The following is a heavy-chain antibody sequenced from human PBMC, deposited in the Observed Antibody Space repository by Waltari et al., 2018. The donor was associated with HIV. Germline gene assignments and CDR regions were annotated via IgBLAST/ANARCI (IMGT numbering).Heavy chain of an antibody. J-gene: IGHJ4*02. V-gene: IGHV2-5*01. Sequence: QITLKESGPTLVKPTQTLTLTCTFSGFSLSTSGVGVGWIRQPPGKALEWLALIYWNDDKRYSPSLKSRLTITKDTSKNQVVLTMTNMDPVDTATYYCAHTLGYCSGGSCNLFDYWGQGTLVTVSS. D-gene: IGHD2-15*01. CDR3: AHTLGYCSGGSCNLFDY. CDR1: GFSLSTSGVG. CDR2: IYWNDDK.